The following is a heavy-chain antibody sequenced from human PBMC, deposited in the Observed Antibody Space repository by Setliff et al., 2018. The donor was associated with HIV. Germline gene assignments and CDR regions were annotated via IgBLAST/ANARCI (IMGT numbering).Heavy chain of an antibody. CDR2: ISGYNADT. CDR1: GYRFSTFG. CDR3: ARDLFTSGSDRSRQAGYYYYYYMDV. V-gene: IGHV1-18*01. J-gene: IGHJ6*03. D-gene: IGHD3-10*01. Sequence: VASVKVSCKASGYRFSTFGISWVRQAPGQGLEWMGWISGYNADTDYAQKFQGRVSMTTDTSTSTAYMELRSLRSDDTAVYYCARDLFTSGSDRSRQAGYYYYYYMDVWGKGTTVTVSS.